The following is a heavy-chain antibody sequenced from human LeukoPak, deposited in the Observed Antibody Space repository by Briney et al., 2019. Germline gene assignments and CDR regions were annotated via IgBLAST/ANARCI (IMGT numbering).Heavy chain of an antibody. CDR2: IYYSGST. Sequence: PSETLSLTCTVSGGSISSGDYYWSWIRQPPGKGLGWIGYIYYSGSTFYNPSLKSRVTISVDTSKNQFSLKLSSVTAADTAVYYCASCYYYYYMDVWGKGTTVTVSS. V-gene: IGHV4-30-4*08. J-gene: IGHJ6*03. CDR3: ASCYYYYYMDV. CDR1: GGSISSGDYY.